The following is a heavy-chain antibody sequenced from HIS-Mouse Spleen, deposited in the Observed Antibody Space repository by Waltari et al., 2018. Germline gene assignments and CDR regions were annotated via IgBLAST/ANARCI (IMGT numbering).Heavy chain of an antibody. Sequence: QVQLVQSGAEVKKPGSSVKVSCKASGGTFSSYAISWVRQAPGQGLKWMGRIIPILGIANNAQKFQGRVTITAEKATSTAYMGLSSLRSEDTAVYYCASGLTGTDAFDIWGQGTMVTVSS. V-gene: IGHV1-69*04. CDR2: IIPILGIA. D-gene: IGHD1-20*01. CDR1: GGTFSSYA. CDR3: ASGLTGTDAFDI. J-gene: IGHJ3*02.